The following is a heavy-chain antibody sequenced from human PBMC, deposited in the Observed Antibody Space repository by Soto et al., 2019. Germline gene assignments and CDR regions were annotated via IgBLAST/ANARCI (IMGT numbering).Heavy chain of an antibody. J-gene: IGHJ5*02. CDR1: GFTVSNFC. CDR3: ARSGRDGYNP. Sequence: PXGSLRLSFEASGFTVSNFCMTWVGQAPGKGLEWVANIKHDGSEQNYLDSVKGRFTISRDKTKNLVYLQMNRLRAEHTAVYYCARSGRDGYNPWGQGTLVTVSS. CDR2: IKHDGSEQ. V-gene: IGHV3-7*01. D-gene: IGHD5-12*01.